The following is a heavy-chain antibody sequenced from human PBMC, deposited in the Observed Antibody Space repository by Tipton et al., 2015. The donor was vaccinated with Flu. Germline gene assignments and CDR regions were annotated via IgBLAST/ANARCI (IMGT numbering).Heavy chain of an antibody. CDR2: ISWNSGSI. V-gene: IGHV3-9*01. CDR1: GFTFDDYA. J-gene: IGHJ4*02. CDR3: AKGHSGYSSSWCGDY. Sequence: AVSGFTFDDYAMHWVRQAPGKGLEWVSGISWNSGSIGYADSVKGRFTISRDNAKNSLYLQMNSLRAEDTALYYCAKGHSGYSSSWCGDYWGQGTLVTVSS. D-gene: IGHD6-13*01.